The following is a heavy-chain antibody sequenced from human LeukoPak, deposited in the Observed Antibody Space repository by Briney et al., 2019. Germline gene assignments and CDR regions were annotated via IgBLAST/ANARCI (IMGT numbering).Heavy chain of an antibody. D-gene: IGHD4-23*01. CDR2: INHSGST. CDR3: AGNRGLGRDY. V-gene: IGHV4-34*01. Sequence: SETLSLTCAVYGGSFSGYYWSWIRQPPGKGLEWIGEINHSGSTNYNPSLKSRVTISVDTSKNQFSPKLSSVTAADTAVYYCAGNRGLGRDYWGRGTLVTVSS. J-gene: IGHJ4*02. CDR1: GGSFSGYY.